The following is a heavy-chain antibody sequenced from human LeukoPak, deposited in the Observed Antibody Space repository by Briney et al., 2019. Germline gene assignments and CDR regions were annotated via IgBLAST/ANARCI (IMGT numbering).Heavy chain of an antibody. CDR2: ISGSGAST. J-gene: IGHJ4*02. V-gene: IGHV3-23*01. Sequence: GGSLRLSCAASGFTFSSYAMNGARQAPGKGPEWVSAISGSGASTYYADSVRGRFTISRDNSKNTLYLQMNSLRAEDTAIYYCAKAALRYQLLSSLDYWGQGALVTVSS. CDR3: AKAALRYQLLSSLDY. D-gene: IGHD2-2*01. CDR1: GFTFSSYA.